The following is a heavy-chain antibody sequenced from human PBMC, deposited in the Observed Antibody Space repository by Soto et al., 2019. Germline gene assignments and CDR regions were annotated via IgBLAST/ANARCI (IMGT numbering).Heavy chain of an antibody. CDR1: GESFGGFY. CDR2: ISQTETT. J-gene: IGHJ4*01. V-gene: IGHV4-34*01. Sequence: TLCLTCVVYGESFGGFYWSWVRQSPGKGLEWIGEISQTETTAYSPSLKSRVSISADTSKKQFSLTLTSVTAADTAVYYCVHSPNVAVDHWGHGTLVTVSS. CDR3: VHSPNVAVDH. D-gene: IGHD2-15*01.